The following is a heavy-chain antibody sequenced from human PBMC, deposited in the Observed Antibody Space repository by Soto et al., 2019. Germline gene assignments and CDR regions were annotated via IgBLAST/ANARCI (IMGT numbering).Heavy chain of an antibody. J-gene: IGHJ5*02. CDR1: GYTPTELS. CDR2: FDPEDGET. CDR3: ATVTEGWFDP. Sequence: ASVKVSCTVSGYTPTELSMHWVRQAPGKGLEWMGGFDPEDGETIYAQKFQGRVTMTEDTSTDTAYMELSSLRSEDTAVYYCATVTEGWFDPWGQGTLVTVSS. V-gene: IGHV1-24*01.